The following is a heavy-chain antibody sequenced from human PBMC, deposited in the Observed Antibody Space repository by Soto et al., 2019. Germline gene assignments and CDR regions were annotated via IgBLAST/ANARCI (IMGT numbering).Heavy chain of an antibody. J-gene: IGHJ2*01. V-gene: IGHV5-51*01. Sequence: GESLKISCKGAGYSFTSYWIGWVRQMTGKGLEWMGIIYPDDSDTKDCPSFQRQDTISADKPISTAYLQGSSLKASDTAMYYCARLPTGNWNLYWDFDLWGRGTLVTVSS. CDR1: GYSFTSYW. D-gene: IGHD1-1*01. CDR3: ARLPTGNWNLYWDFDL. CDR2: IYPDDSDT.